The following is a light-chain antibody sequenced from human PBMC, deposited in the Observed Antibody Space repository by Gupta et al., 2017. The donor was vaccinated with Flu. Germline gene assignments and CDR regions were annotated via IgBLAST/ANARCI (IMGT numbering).Light chain of an antibody. CDR3: QAEDNSNYVV. V-gene: IGLV3-1*01. Sequence: SFDLTQPPSVSVSPGPTATIPCSGDTLGDKYTCWYQQKPGQSHVVVIYKDSKRPAGIPGRFSGSKAGNTATLTISATQEMEDADYYGQAEDNSNYVVFGGGTKRTVL. CDR2: KDS. CDR1: TLGDKY. J-gene: IGLJ2*01.